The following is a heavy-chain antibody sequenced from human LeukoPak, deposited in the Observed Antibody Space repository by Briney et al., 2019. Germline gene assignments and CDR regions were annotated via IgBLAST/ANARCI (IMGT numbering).Heavy chain of an antibody. D-gene: IGHD3-10*02. CDR2: ISYDGSIK. J-gene: IGHJ4*02. V-gene: IGHV3-30-3*01. CDR1: GFTFSSDA. CDR3: ARDLSNVPGQY. Sequence: GGSLRLSCAASGFTFSSDAMHWVRQAPGKGLEWVAVISYDGSIKYYADSVKGRFTISTDISKSTLSLQMNSLRPEDTALYYCARDLSNVPGQYWGQGTLVTVSS.